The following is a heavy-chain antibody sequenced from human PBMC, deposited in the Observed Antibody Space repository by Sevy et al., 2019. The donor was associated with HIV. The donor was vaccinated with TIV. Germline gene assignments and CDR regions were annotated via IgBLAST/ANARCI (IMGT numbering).Heavy chain of an antibody. CDR1: GGSVSSGSYY. J-gene: IGHJ5*02. V-gene: IGHV4-61*01. CDR2: IYYSGST. Sequence: SENLSLTCTVSGGSVSSGSYYWSWIRQPPGKGLEWIGYIYYSGSTNYNPSLKSRVTISVDTSKNQFSLKLSSVTAADTAECYCAREGSQLELLWFDPWGQGTLVTVSS. CDR3: AREGSQLELLWFDP. D-gene: IGHD1-7*01.